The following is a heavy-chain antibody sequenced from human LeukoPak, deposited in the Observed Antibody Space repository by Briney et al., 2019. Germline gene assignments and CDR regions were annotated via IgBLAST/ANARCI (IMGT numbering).Heavy chain of an antibody. D-gene: IGHD3-10*01. Sequence: PSETLSLTCTVSGYSISSGYYWSWIRQPPGKGLEWIGYIYYSGSTNYNPSLKSRVTISVDTSKNQFSLKLSSVTAADTAVYYCARDGGIWFGEDNWFDPWGQGTLVTVSS. J-gene: IGHJ5*02. V-gene: IGHV4-61*01. CDR1: GYSISSGYY. CDR3: ARDGGIWFGEDNWFDP. CDR2: IYYSGST.